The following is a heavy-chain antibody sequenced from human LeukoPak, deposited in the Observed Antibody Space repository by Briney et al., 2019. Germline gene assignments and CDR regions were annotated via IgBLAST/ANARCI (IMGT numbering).Heavy chain of an antibody. CDR1: GGSISSYY. J-gene: IGHJ5*02. CDR3: ARHTALLSWFDP. D-gene: IGHD5-18*01. V-gene: IGHV4-4*07. Sequence: SETLSLTCTVSGGSISSYYWSWIRQPAGKGLEWIGRIYTSGSTNYNPSLKSRVTISVDTSKNQFSLKLSSVTAADTAVYYCARHTALLSWFDPWGQGTLVTVSS. CDR2: IYTSGST.